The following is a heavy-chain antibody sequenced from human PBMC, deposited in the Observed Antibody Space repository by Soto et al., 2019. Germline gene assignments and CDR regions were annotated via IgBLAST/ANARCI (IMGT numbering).Heavy chain of an antibody. CDR1: GFTFSSYS. CDR3: AREGAWGVLPPSI. CDR2: ISSSSSTI. D-gene: IGHD3-10*01. J-gene: IGHJ3*02. V-gene: IGHV3-48*02. Sequence: EVQLVESGGGLVQPGGSLRLSCAASGFTFSSYSMNWVRQAPGKGLEWVSYISSSSSTIYYADSVKGRFTISRDNAKNLLYLQMNSLRDEDTAVYYCAREGAWGVLPPSIWGQGTMVTVSS.